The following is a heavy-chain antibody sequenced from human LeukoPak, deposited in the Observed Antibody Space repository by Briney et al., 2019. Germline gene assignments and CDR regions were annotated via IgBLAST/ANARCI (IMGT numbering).Heavy chain of an antibody. J-gene: IGHJ4*02. CDR2: ISGSGVST. V-gene: IGHV3-23*01. CDR3: ATTPEGENLFDY. D-gene: IGHD3-16*01. Sequence: GGSLRLSCAASGFTFSSYAMSWVRQAPGKGLEWVSAISGSGVSTYYADSVKGRFTISRDNSKNTLYLQMNSMRAEDTAVYYCATTPEGENLFDYWGQGTLVTVSS. CDR1: GFTFSSYA.